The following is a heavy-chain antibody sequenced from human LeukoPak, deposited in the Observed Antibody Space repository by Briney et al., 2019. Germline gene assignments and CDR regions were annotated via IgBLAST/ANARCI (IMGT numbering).Heavy chain of an antibody. V-gene: IGHV4-39*01. D-gene: IGHD6-19*01. CDR3: AAVYSSGWRYYYMDV. Sequence: SETLSLTCTVSGGSISSSSYYWGWIRQPPGKGLEWIGSIYYSGSTYYNPSLKSRVTISVDTSKNQFSLKLSSVTAADTAVYYCAAVYSSGWRYYYMDVWGKGTTVTISS. CDR2: IYYSGST. CDR1: GGSISSSSYY. J-gene: IGHJ6*03.